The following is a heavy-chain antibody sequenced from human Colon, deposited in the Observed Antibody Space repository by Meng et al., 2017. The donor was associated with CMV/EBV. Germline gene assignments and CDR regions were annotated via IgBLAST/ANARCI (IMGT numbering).Heavy chain of an antibody. Sequence: VQNVDWGAEVEKPGASVKDSLKTSGYTFTGYYSPGVRQAPGQGLEWMGWINSISGDTNYAQKFQGRVTMTRDTSITTAYMELNSLKSDDTAVYYCGRDRHLDPWGQGTLVTVSS. D-gene: IGHD3-3*02. CDR2: INSISGDT. J-gene: IGHJ5*02. CDR1: GYTFTGYY. CDR3: GRDRHLDP. V-gene: IGHV1-2*02.